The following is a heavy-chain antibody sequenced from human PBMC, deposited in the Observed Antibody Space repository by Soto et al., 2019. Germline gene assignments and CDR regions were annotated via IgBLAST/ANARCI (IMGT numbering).Heavy chain of an antibody. CDR1: GYTLTELS. J-gene: IGHJ5*02. V-gene: IGHV1-24*01. CDR2: FDPEDGET. CDR3: ATASLLDYDSSALGVHWFDP. D-gene: IGHD3-22*01. Sequence: ASVKVSCKVSGYTLTELSMHWVRQAPGKGLEWMGGFDPEDGETIYAQKFQGRATMTEDTSTDTAYMELSSLRSEDTAVYYCATASLLDYDSSALGVHWFDPWGQGTLVTVSS.